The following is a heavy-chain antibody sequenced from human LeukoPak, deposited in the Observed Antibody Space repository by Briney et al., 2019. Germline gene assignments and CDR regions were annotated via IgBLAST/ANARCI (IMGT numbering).Heavy chain of an antibody. CDR1: GFTVSTNY. D-gene: IGHD6-19*01. CDR3: ARVASDSSYWYHFDY. V-gene: IGHV3-53*01. CDR2: IYGGGGT. J-gene: IGHJ4*02. Sequence: GGSLRLSCAASGFTVSTNYMSWVRQAPGKGLEWVSVIYGGGGTGYGDSVKGRFTISRDNSKNTLYLQMNSLRTEDTAVYYCARVASDSSYWYHFDYWGQGTLVTVSS.